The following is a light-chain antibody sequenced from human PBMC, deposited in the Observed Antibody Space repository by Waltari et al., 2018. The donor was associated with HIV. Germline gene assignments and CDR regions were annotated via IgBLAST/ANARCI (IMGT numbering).Light chain of an antibody. CDR3: GTWDRSLSAAV. CDR1: TSNIGNDY. Sequence: QSVLTQPPSVSAAPGQKATISCSGSTSNIGNDYLSWYQHVPGAAPRLLIYDNNKRPSGIPDRFSGSRAGTSATLGITGLQTGDEAHYYCGTWDRSLSAAVFGGGTKLTVL. V-gene: IGLV1-51*01. J-gene: IGLJ3*02. CDR2: DNN.